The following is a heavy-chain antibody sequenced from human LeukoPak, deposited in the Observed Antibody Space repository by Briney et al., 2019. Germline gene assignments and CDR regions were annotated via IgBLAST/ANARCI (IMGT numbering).Heavy chain of an antibody. J-gene: IGHJ4*02. CDR1: GYTFTSFG. CDR2: ISTYNGNT. V-gene: IGHV1-18*01. D-gene: IGHD6-13*01. CDR3: ARDLPYSSSWESIYY. Sequence: ASVKVSCKASGYTFTSFGIIWVRQAPGQGLKWMGWISTYNGNTNYAQKPQGRVTMTTDTSTTTAYMELRSLRSDDTAVYYCARDLPYSSSWESIYYWGQGTLVTVSS.